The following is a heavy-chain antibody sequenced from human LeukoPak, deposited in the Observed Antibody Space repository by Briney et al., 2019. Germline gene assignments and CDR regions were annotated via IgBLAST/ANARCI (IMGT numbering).Heavy chain of an antibody. CDR3: AKDHSITMIVVAYSAPDY. Sequence: GGSLRLSCAASGFTFSSYGMHWVRQAPGKGLEWVAVISYDGSNKYYADSVKGRFTISRDNSKNTLYLQMNSLRAQDTAVYYCAKDHSITMIVVAYSAPDYWGQGTLVTVSS. CDR2: ISYDGSNK. J-gene: IGHJ4*02. CDR1: GFTFSSYG. D-gene: IGHD3-22*01. V-gene: IGHV3-30*18.